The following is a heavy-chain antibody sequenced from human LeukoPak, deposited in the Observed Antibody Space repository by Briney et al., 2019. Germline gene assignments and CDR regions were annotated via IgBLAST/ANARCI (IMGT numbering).Heavy chain of an antibody. J-gene: IGHJ5*02. CDR1: GGSFSGYY. CDR3: AIGTGGAAAADFDP. CDR2: IYYTGST. D-gene: IGHD6-13*01. Sequence: SETLSLTCAVYGGSFSGYYWSWIRQHPGKGLEWIGAIYYTGSTYYNPSLKSRATISVDTSKNHFSLKLTSVTAADTAVYYCAIGTGGAAAADFDPWGQGTLVTVSS. V-gene: IGHV4-34*09.